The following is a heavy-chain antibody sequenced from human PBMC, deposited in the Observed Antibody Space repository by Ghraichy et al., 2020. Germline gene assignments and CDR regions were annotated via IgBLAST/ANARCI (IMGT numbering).Heavy chain of an antibody. CDR2: ISYDGSIK. CDR1: GFTFTSYP. Sequence: GESLNISCAASGFTFTSYPMHWVRQAPGRGLEWVAVISYDGSIKYYADSVKGRFTISRDNSKNTLYLQMNSLRAEDTAVYYCARKAGIEAAGRWVDYWGQGTLVTVSS. CDR3: ARKAGIEAAGRWVDY. D-gene: IGHD6-13*01. V-gene: IGHV3-30-3*01. J-gene: IGHJ4*02.